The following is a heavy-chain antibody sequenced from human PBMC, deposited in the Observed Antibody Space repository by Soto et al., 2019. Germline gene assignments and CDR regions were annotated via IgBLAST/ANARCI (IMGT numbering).Heavy chain of an antibody. CDR2: ISSSSSYI. J-gene: IGHJ4*02. Sequence: EVQLVESGGGLVKPGGSLRLSCAASGFTFSSYSMNWVRQAPGKGLEWVSSISSSSSYIYYADSVKGRFTISRDNAKNSLYLQMISLRAEDTAVYYCARDFRDGYYFDYWGQGTLVTVSS. CDR3: ARDFRDGYYFDY. CDR1: GFTFSSYS. V-gene: IGHV3-21*01. D-gene: IGHD5-12*01.